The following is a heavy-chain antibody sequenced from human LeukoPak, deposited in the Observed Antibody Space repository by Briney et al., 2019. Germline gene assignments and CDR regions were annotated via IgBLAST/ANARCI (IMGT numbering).Heavy chain of an antibody. Sequence: GESLQISCKGSGYSFTSYWIAWVRQMPGKGLEWMGIIYPGDSDIKYSPSFQGQVTMSADKSISTAYLQWSSLKASDTAVYFCTRSGPAAVPDNWFDAWGQGTLVTVSS. J-gene: IGHJ5*02. D-gene: IGHD2-2*01. CDR3: TRSGPAAVPDNWFDA. V-gene: IGHV5-51*01. CDR2: IYPGDSDI. CDR1: GYSFTSYW.